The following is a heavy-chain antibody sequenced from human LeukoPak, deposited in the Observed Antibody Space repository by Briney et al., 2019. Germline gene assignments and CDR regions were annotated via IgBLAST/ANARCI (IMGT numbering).Heavy chain of an antibody. CDR2: IKQDGTEK. D-gene: IGHD3-3*01. V-gene: IGHV3-7*01. Sequence: PGGSLRLSCAVSGFTFTTYWLGWVRQPPGKGLEWVANIKQDGTEKYYVDSAKGRFTISRDNAKNSLYLQMNSLRAEDTAVYYCARDNRRLFGVVTYYYYYMDVWGKGTTVTVSS. CDR1: GFTFTTYW. J-gene: IGHJ6*03. CDR3: ARDNRRLFGVVTYYYYYMDV.